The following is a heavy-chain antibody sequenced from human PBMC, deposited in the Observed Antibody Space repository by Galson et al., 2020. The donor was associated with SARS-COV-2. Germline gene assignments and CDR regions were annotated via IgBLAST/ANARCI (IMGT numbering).Heavy chain of an antibody. Sequence: SETLSLTCTVSGGSISSSSYYWGWIRQPPGKGLEWIGSIYSSGSTYYNPSLKSRVTISVDTSKNQFSLKLSSVTAADTAVYYCARHDGDYYYYYGMDVWGQGTTVTVSS. CDR2: IYSSGST. D-gene: IGHD3-16*01. J-gene: IGHJ6*02. V-gene: IGHV4-39*01. CDR1: GGSISSSSYY. CDR3: ARHDGDYYYYYGMDV.